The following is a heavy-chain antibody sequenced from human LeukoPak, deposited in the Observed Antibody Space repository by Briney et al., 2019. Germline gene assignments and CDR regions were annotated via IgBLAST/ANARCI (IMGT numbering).Heavy chain of an antibody. CDR1: GGSVSSYY. CDR2: IYGSVNT. Sequence: KPSETLSLTCTVSGGSVSSYYWSWIRQPPGKGLEWIGRIYGSVNTYNPSLKSRITLSLDTSKNQISLKMTSVTAADTALYYCARDSGTTGEVKFDPWGQGTLVTVSS. D-gene: IGHD3-10*01. V-gene: IGHV4-4*07. J-gene: IGHJ5*02. CDR3: ARDSGTTGEVKFDP.